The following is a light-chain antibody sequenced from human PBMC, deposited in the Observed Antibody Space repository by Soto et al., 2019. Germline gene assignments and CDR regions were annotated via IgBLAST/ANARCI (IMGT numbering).Light chain of an antibody. J-gene: IGKJ4*01. V-gene: IGKV1-8*01. CDR1: QGISSY. Sequence: AIRMTQSPSSFSASTGDRVTITCRASQGISSYLAWYQQKPGKAPKLLIYAASTLQSRVPSRFSGSGSGTDFTLTSSCLQSEDFATYYCQQYYSYPPTFGGGTKVEIK. CDR2: AAS. CDR3: QQYYSYPPT.